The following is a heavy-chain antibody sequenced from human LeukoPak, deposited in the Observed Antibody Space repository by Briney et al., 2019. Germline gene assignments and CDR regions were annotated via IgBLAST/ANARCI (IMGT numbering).Heavy chain of an antibody. Sequence: PGGSLRLSCAASGFTVSSNYMSWVRQAPGKGLEWVSVIYSGGSTYYADSVKGRFTIFRHNSKNTLYLQMNSLRAEDTAVYYCAKDRGDGYNRVLDYWGQGTLVTVSS. D-gene: IGHD5-24*01. V-gene: IGHV3-53*04. CDR3: AKDRGDGYNRVLDY. J-gene: IGHJ4*02. CDR1: GFTVSSNY. CDR2: IYSGGST.